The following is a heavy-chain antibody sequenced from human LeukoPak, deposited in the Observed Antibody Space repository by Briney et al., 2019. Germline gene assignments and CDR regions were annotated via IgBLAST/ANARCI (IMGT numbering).Heavy chain of an antibody. D-gene: IGHD6-13*01. V-gene: IGHV6-1*01. Sequence: SQTLSLTCAISGDSVSSNSAAWNWIRQSPSRGLEWLGRTYYRSKWYNDYAVSVKSRITINPDTSKNQFSLQLKSVTPEDTAVYYCAGSGIPSAGTLDYWDQGTLVTVSS. CDR2: TYYRSKWYN. CDR1: GDSVSSNSAA. J-gene: IGHJ4*02. CDR3: AGSGIPSAGTLDY.